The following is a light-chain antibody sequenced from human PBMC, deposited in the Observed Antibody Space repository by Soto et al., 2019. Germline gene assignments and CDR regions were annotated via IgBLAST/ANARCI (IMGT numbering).Light chain of an antibody. V-gene: IGKV1-5*01. CDR1: QSISSW. J-gene: IGKJ4*01. Sequence: DIQMTQSPSTLSASVGDRVTITCRASQSISSWLAWYQQRPGRAPEVLIYDASSLESGVPSRFSGSGSGTEFTLTISSLQPDDFATYYCQQYNSYPVTFGGGNKVEIK. CDR3: QQYNSYPVT. CDR2: DAS.